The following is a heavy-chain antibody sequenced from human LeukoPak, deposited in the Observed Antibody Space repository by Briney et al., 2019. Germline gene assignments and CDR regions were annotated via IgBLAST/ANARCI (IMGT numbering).Heavy chain of an antibody. Sequence: SVKVPCKASGGTFSSYAISWVRQAPGQGLEWMGGIIPIFGTANYAQKFQGRVTITADKSTSTAYMELSSLRSEDTAVYYCARARDGYNFPYYYYMDVWGKGTTVTVSS. J-gene: IGHJ6*03. D-gene: IGHD5-24*01. CDR2: IIPIFGTA. CDR3: ARARDGYNFPYYYYMDV. V-gene: IGHV1-69*06. CDR1: GGTFSSYA.